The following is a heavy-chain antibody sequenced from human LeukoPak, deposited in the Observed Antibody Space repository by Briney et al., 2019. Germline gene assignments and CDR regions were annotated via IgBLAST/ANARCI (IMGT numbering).Heavy chain of an antibody. CDR1: GDSITGSTYY. V-gene: IGHV4-39*07. D-gene: IGHD3-10*01. CDR3: ARLGGGGHFDY. Sequence: PSETLSLTCTVSGDSITGSTYYWGWIRQPPGKGLEWIGSIYYTGSTYYNPSLKSRVTISVDTSKNQFSLKLSSVTAADTAVYYCARLGGGGHFDYWGQGTLVTVSS. CDR2: IYYTGST. J-gene: IGHJ4*02.